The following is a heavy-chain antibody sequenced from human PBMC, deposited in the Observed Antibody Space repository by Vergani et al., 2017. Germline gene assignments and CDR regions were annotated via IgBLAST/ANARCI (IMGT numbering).Heavy chain of an antibody. V-gene: IGHV5-10-1*03. CDR1: GYSFTSYW. Sequence: EVQLVQSGAEVKKPGESLRISCTGSGYSFTSYWISWVRQMPGKGLEWMGRIDPSDSYTNYSPSFQGHVTISADKSISTAYLQWSSLKASDTAMYYCARQLELEPYYYYYGMDVWGQGTTVTVSS. J-gene: IGHJ6*02. D-gene: IGHD1-1*01. CDR3: ARQLELEPYYYYYGMDV. CDR2: IDPSDSYT.